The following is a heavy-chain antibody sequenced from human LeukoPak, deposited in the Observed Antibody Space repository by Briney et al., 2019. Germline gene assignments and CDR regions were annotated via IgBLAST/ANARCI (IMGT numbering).Heavy chain of an antibody. CDR2: ISSSGSTI. D-gene: IGHD3-9*01. Sequence: KPGGSLRLSCAASGFTFSDYYMSWIRQAPGKGLEWVSYISSSGSTIYYADSVKGRFTISRDNAKNSLYLQMNSLRAEDTAVYYCARGERYFDWLPSNFDYWGQGTLVTVSS. V-gene: IGHV3-11*01. J-gene: IGHJ4*02. CDR3: ARGERYFDWLPSNFDY. CDR1: GFTFSDYY.